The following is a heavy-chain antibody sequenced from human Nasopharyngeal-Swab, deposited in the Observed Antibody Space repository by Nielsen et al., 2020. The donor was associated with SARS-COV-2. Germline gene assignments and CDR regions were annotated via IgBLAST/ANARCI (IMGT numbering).Heavy chain of an antibody. CDR2: IFSNDEK. D-gene: IGHD3-22*01. CDR1: GFSLSNARMG. J-gene: IGHJ4*02. Sequence: SAPTLVKPTETVTLTCTVSGFSLSNARMGVSWIRQPPGKALEWLAHIFSNDEKSYSTSLKSRLTISKDTSKSQVVLTMTNMDPVDTATYYCARTYYYDSSGSENWGQGTLVTVSS. V-gene: IGHV2-26*01. CDR3: ARTYYYDSSGSEN.